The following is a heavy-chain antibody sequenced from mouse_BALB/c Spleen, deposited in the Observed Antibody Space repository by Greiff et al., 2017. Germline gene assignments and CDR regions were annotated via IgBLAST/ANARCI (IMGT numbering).Heavy chain of an antibody. CDR1: GFTFSDYY. V-gene: IGHV5-4*02. CDR2: ISDGGSYT. Sequence: DVHLVESGGGLVKPGGSLKLSCAASGFTFSDYYMYWVRQTPEKRLEWVATISDGGSYTYYPDSVKGRFTISRDNAKNNLYLQMSSLKSEDTAMYYCARGEYYYGSSFDYWGQGTTLTVSS. CDR3: ARGEYYYGSSFDY. J-gene: IGHJ2*01. D-gene: IGHD1-1*01.